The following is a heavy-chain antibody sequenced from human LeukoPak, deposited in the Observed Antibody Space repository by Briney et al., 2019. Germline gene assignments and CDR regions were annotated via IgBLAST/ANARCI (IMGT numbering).Heavy chain of an antibody. CDR3: AKDPQGARYFDY. J-gene: IGHJ4*02. CDR1: GFTFSSYA. V-gene: IGHV3-23*01. CDR2: ISGSGGST. Sequence: PGGSLRFSCAASGFTFSSYAMSWVRQAPGKGLEWVSAISGSGGSTYYADSVKGRFTISRDNSKNTLYPQMNSLRAEDTAVYYCAKDPQGARYFDYWGQGTLVTVSS.